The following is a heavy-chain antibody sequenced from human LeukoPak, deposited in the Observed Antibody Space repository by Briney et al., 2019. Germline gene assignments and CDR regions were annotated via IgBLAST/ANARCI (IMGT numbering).Heavy chain of an antibody. V-gene: IGHV4-59*08. CDR3: ACYDTLGSTFDY. Sequence: TASETLSLTCTVSGGSISSYYWSWIRQPPGKGLEWIGYIYYSGSTNYNPSLKSRVTISVDTSKNQFSLKLSSVTAADTAVYYCACYDTLGSTFDYWSLGTLVTVSS. CDR2: IYYSGST. J-gene: IGHJ4*02. CDR1: GGSISSYY. D-gene: IGHD5-12*01.